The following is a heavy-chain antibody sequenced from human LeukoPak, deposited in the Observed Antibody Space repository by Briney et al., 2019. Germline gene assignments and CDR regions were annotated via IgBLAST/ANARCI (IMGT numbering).Heavy chain of an antibody. V-gene: IGHV3-7*03. CDR2: IKQDGSEK. CDR3: ASYSSSWYGNYYGMDV. CDR1: GFTFSSYW. D-gene: IGHD6-13*01. Sequence: GGSLRLSCAASGFTFSSYWMSWVRQAPGKGLEWVANIKQDGSEKYYVDSVKGRFTISRDNAKNSLYLQMNSLRAEDTAMYYCASYSSSWYGNYYGMDVWGKGTTVTVSS. J-gene: IGHJ6*04.